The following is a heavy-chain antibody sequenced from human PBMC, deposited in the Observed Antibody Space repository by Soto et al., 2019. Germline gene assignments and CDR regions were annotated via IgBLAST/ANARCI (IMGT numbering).Heavy chain of an antibody. D-gene: IGHD3-10*01. J-gene: IGHJ4*02. CDR3: ARGSKDSDPGSRIFDF. V-gene: IGHV3-23*01. Sequence: GGSLRLSCVASGFTFGSRAMSWVRQAPGEGLECVSTSTDSGGDTKYADSVRSRFTISRDNSKIKLELQMSSLSAEDSAVDYCARGSKDSDPGSRIFDFWGRGTRVTVS. CDR1: GFTFGSRA. CDR2: STDSGGDT.